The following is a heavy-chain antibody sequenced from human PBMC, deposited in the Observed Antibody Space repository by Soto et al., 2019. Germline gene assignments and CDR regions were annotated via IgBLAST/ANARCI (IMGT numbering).Heavy chain of an antibody. Sequence: SVKVSCKAAGGTFSSYAISWVRQAPGQGLEWMGGIIPIFGTANYAQKFQGRVTITADESTSTAYMELSSLRSEDTAVYYCASPLYCSGGSCYSRAAFDIWGQGTMVTVSS. D-gene: IGHD2-15*01. CDR1: GGTFSSYA. J-gene: IGHJ3*02. CDR2: IIPIFGTA. V-gene: IGHV1-69*13. CDR3: ASPLYCSGGSCYSRAAFDI.